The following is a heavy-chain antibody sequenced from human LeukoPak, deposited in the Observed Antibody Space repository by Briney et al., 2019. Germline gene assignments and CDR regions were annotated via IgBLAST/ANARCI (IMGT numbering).Heavy chain of an antibody. CDR1: GYTFTGYY. J-gene: IGHJ4*02. D-gene: IGHD3-10*01. V-gene: IGHV1-2*02. CDR3: ARDMKYYGSGSYYSRPYYFDY. CDR2: INPNSGGT. Sequence: GASVKVSCKASGYTFTGYYMHWVRQAPGQGLEWMGWINPNSGGTNYAQKFQGRFTMTRDTSISTAYMELSRLRSDDTAVYYCARDMKYYGSGSYYSRPYYFDYWGQGTLVTVSS.